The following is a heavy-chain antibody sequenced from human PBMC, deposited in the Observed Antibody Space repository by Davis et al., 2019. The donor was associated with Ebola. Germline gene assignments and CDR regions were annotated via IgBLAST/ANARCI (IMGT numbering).Heavy chain of an antibody. D-gene: IGHD6-13*01. V-gene: IGHV4-59*08. Sequence: SETLSLTCTVSGGYISSYYWSWIRQPPGKGLEWIGYIYYSGSTNYNPSLKSRVTISVDTSKNQFSLKLSSVTAADTAVYYCARLSRYSSSPIDYWGQGTLVTVSS. CDR3: ARLSRYSSSPIDY. CDR1: GGYISSYY. J-gene: IGHJ4*02. CDR2: IYYSGST.